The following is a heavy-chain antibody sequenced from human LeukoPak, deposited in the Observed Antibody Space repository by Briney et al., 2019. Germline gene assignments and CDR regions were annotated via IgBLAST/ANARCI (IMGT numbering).Heavy chain of an antibody. CDR1: GDRVSSDSVS. CDR2: TYYRSGWYT. D-gene: IGHD1-26*01. CDR3: ARIRGGNIHFDC. Sequence: PSQTLSPTCAISGDRVSSDSVSWNWLRQSPSRGLEWLGRTYYRSGWYTHYADSVKSRITVTPDTSKNQFALQLNSVTPQDTAVYYCARIRGGNIHFDCWGQGSLVTVAS. J-gene: IGHJ4*02. V-gene: IGHV6-1*01.